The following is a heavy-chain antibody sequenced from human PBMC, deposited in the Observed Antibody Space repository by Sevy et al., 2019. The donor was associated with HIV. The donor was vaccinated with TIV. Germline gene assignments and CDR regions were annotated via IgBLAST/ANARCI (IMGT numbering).Heavy chain of an antibody. V-gene: IGHV3-11*06. CDR3: ARSPEYYGEFSLWFDP. D-gene: IGHD4-17*01. J-gene: IGHJ5*02. CDR1: GFTFSDYY. Sequence: GGSLRLSCAASGFTFSDYYMSWIRQAPGKGLEWVSYISSSSSYTNYADSVKGRFTISRDNAKNSLYLQMNSLRAEDTAVYYCARSPEYYGEFSLWFDPWGQGTLVTVSS. CDR2: ISSSSSYT.